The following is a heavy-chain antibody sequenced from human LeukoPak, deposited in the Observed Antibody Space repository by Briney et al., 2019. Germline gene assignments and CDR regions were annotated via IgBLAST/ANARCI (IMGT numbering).Heavy chain of an antibody. CDR1: GYSFTSYW. V-gene: IGHV5-51*01. CDR2: IYPGDSDT. J-gene: IGHJ4*02. D-gene: IGHD6-13*01. CDR3: ATTGIAHETPLDY. Sequence: GESLKISCKGSGYSFTSYWIGWVRKMPGKCLEWMGIIYPGDSDTRYSPSFQGQVTISADRSISTAYLQWSSLKASDTAMYYCATTGIAHETPLDYWGQGNLVTVSS.